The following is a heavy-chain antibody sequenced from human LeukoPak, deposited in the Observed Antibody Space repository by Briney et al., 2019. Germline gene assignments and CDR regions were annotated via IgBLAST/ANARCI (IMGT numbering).Heavy chain of an antibody. D-gene: IGHD3-3*01. V-gene: IGHV1-2*02. Sequence: ASVKVSCKASGYTFTGYYMHWVRQAPGQGLEWMGWINPNSGGTNFAQKFQGRVTMTRDTSITTAYMELSSLRSDDTAVYYCVKLQYDFWSAFEIWGQGTMVTVSS. J-gene: IGHJ3*02. CDR2: INPNSGGT. CDR3: VKLQYDFWSAFEI. CDR1: GYTFTGYY.